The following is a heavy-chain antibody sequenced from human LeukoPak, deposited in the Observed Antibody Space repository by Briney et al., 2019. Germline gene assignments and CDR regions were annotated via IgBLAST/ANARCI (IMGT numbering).Heavy chain of an antibody. D-gene: IGHD2/OR15-2a*01. CDR3: TRDATYYLRYGYFDY. CDR2: INNVASHI. CDR1: GFSISSSA. J-gene: IGHJ4*02. Sequence: GGSLRLSCAASGFSISSSAMNWVRQAPGKGLEWVSSINNVASHIYYAGSVRGRFTISRDNAKNSVYLQMNSLRAEDTAVYYCTRDATYYLRYGYFDYWGQGTLVTVSS. V-gene: IGHV3-21*01.